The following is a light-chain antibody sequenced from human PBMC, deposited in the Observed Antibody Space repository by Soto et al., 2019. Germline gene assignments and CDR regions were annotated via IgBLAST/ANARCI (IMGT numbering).Light chain of an antibody. CDR1: SSDVGDYKS. Sequence: QSALTQPASVSGSPGQSIAISRSGTSSDVGDYKSVSWYQHHPGKVPKLVIFEASNRPSGDSTRFSGSKSGNTASLTISGLQAEDEAIYYCSSYVSTTGLVFAGWPQLTVL. CDR3: SSYVSTTGLV. CDR2: EAS. J-gene: IGLJ2*01. V-gene: IGLV2-14*01.